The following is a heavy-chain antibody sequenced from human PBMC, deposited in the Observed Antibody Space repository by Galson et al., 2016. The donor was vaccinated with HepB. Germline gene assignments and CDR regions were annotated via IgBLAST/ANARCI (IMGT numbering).Heavy chain of an antibody. D-gene: IGHD5-12*01. CDR3: ARDSGDIVATLTFDY. CDR2: ISAYHGNT. CDR1: GYTFTSYG. Sequence: SVKVSCKASGYTFTSYGISWVRQAPGQGLEWMGWISAYHGNTNYAQQLQGRVTMTTDTSTSTAYMELRSLRSDDTAVYYCARDSGDIVATLTFDYWGQGTLVTVSS. J-gene: IGHJ4*02. V-gene: IGHV1-18*01.